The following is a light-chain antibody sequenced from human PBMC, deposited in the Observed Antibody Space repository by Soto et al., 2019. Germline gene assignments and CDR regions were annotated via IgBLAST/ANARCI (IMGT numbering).Light chain of an antibody. J-gene: IGLJ3*02. Sequence: QSAPTQPASVSGSPGQSITISCTATSSDFGSYNFVSWFQQHPGKAPRLMIYEVTNRPSGVSNRFSGSKSGNTASLTISGLQAEDEADYYCSSFTTTNTWVFGGGTKVTVL. CDR3: SSFTTTNTWV. V-gene: IGLV2-14*01. CDR2: EVT. CDR1: SSDFGSYNF.